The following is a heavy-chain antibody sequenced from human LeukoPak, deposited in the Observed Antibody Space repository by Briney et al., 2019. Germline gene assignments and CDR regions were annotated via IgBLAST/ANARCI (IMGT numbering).Heavy chain of an antibody. CDR1: GFNFDDYA. V-gene: IGHV3-43*02. CDR2: ISGDGGIT. CDR3: AKPQHYGRGDFDY. J-gene: IGHJ4*02. Sequence: GSLRLSCAASGFNFDDYAMDWVRHAPGRGLEWVSLISGDGGITYYADFVKGRFTISRDNSKNSLYLQMNSLRTEDTALYYCAKPQHYGRGDFDYWGQGTLVTVSS. D-gene: IGHD3-10*01.